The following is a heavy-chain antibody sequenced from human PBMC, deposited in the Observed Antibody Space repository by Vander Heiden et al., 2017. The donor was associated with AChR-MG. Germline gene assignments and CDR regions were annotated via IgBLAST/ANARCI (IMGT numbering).Heavy chain of an antibody. Sequence: QVTLKESGPVLVKPTETLTLTCTVAGFSLSNARMGVSWIRQPPGKALELLAHIFSNDEKSYSTSLKSRLTISKDTSKSQVVLTMTNMDPVDTATYYCARNNDYYDSTRDAFDIWGQGTMVTVSS. CDR2: IFSNDEK. CDR3: ARNNDYYDSTRDAFDI. D-gene: IGHD3-22*01. CDR1: GFSLSNARMG. V-gene: IGHV2-26*01. J-gene: IGHJ3*02.